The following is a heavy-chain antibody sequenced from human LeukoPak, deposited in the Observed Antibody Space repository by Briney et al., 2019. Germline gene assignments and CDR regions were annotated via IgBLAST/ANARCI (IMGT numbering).Heavy chain of an antibody. J-gene: IGHJ4*02. Sequence: KASETLSLTCAVYGGSFSDYYWSWIRQSPDKGLEWIGEINHSGVTNYNPSLKSRVIISVDTSKNQFSLKLSSVTAADTAVYYCARASTDEYYYDSSGYYSYYFDYWGQGTLVTVSS. CDR3: ARASTDEYYYDSSGYYSYYFDY. V-gene: IGHV4-34*01. CDR1: GGSFSDYY. D-gene: IGHD3-22*01. CDR2: INHSGVT.